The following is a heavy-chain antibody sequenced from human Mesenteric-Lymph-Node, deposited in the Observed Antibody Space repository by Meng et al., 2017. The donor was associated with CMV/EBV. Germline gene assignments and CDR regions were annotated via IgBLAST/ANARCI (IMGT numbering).Heavy chain of an antibody. CDR1: GGSISSSSYY. CDR2: IYYSGST. J-gene: IGHJ4*02. CDR3: ARLVYDILTGFDY. D-gene: IGHD3-9*01. Sequence: SGGSISSSSYYWGWIRQPPGKGLEWIGSIYYSGSTYYNPSLKSRVTISVDTSKNQFSLKLSSVTAADTAVYYCARLVYDILTGFDYWGQGTLVTVSS. V-gene: IGHV4-39*01.